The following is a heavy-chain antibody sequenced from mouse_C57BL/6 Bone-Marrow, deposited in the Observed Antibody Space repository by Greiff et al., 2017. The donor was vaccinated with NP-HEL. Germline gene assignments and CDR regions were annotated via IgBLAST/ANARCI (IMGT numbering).Heavy chain of an antibody. V-gene: IGHV5-9-1*02. Sequence: EVNVVESGEGLVKPGGSLKLSCAASGFTFSSYAMSWVRQTPEKRLEWVAYISSGGDYIYYADTVKGRFTISRDNARNTLYLQMSSLKSEDTAMYYCTREGVWYFDVWGTETTVTVSS. J-gene: IGHJ1*03. CDR1: GFTFSSYA. CDR2: ISSGGDYI. CDR3: TREGVWYFDV.